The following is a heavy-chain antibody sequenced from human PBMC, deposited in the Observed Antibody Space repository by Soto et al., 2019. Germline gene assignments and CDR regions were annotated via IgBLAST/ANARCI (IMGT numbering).Heavy chain of an antibody. CDR2: INQDGSEK. V-gene: IGHV3-7*04. CDR3: SGGVGDAF. D-gene: IGHD1-26*01. Sequence: EVHLVESGGGLVQTGGSLRLSCAIFESTVSRDWMNWVRQAPGKGLEWVAHINQDGSEKYYVDSVKGRFTISRDNAKKSLYRQMNRLRPADRAMNYCSGGVGDAFWGQGTLVTVSS. J-gene: IGHJ4*02. CDR1: ESTVSRDW.